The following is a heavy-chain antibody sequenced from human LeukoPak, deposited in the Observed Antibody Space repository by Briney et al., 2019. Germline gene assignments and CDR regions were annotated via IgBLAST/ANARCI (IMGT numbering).Heavy chain of an antibody. J-gene: IGHJ4*02. V-gene: IGHV3-11*04. Sequence: GGSLRLSCAGSGFRLRDHYMTWIRQAPGKELEWISYIGSSTHDIFYADSVKGRFSISRDNAKSSLYLQMDSLRPDDTALYYCARVRYDFRSGYYCDHWGQGTLVTVSS. CDR2: IGSSTHDI. D-gene: IGHD3-3*01. CDR3: ARVRYDFRSGYYCDH. CDR1: GFRLRDHY.